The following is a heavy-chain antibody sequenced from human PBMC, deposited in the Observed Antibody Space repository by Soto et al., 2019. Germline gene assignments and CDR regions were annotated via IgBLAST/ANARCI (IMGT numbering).Heavy chain of an antibody. Sequence: ASVKVSCKASGGIFSSYAISWVRQAPGQGLEWMGGIIPIFGTANYAQKFQGRVTITADESTSTAYTELSSLRSEDTAVYYCARARAGSDAFDIWGQGTMVTVSS. CDR1: GGIFSSYA. V-gene: IGHV1-69*13. D-gene: IGHD6-19*01. CDR2: IIPIFGTA. J-gene: IGHJ3*02. CDR3: ARARAGSDAFDI.